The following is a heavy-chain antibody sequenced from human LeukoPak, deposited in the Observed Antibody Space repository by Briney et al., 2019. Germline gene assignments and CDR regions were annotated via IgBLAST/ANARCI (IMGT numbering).Heavy chain of an antibody. D-gene: IGHD1/OR15-1a*01. CDR3: ARGLEQRLYYFDY. Sequence: PSETLSLTCTVSGGSISSGGYYWSWIRQHPGKGLEWIGYIYYSGSTYYNPSLKSRVTISVDTSKNQFSLKLSSVTAADTAVYYCARGLEQRLYYFDYWGQGTLVTVSS. CDR1: GGSISSGGYY. J-gene: IGHJ4*02. V-gene: IGHV4-31*03. CDR2: IYYSGST.